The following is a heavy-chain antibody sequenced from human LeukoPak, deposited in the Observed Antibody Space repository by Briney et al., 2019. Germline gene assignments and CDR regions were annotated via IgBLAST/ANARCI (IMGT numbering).Heavy chain of an antibody. J-gene: IGHJ4*02. D-gene: IGHD4-23*01. CDR2: ISTRGGTI. CDR1: GFIFSSYE. V-gene: IGHV3-48*03. CDR3: ARDSYYGGTQDY. Sequence: GALRLSCAASGFIFSSYEMNWVRQAPGKGLEWVSYISTRGGTIYYADSVKGRFTISRDNAKNSLYLQMNSLRAEDTAVYYCARDSYYGGTQDYWGQGTLVTVSS.